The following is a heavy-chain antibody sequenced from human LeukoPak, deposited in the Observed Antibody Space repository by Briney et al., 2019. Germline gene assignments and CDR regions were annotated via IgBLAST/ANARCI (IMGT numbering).Heavy chain of an antibody. V-gene: IGHV4-59*08. Sequence: SETLSLTCTVSGGSISSYYWSWIRQPPGKGLEWIGYISYSGSTNYNPSLKSRVTISVDTSKNQFSLKLSSVTAADTAVYYCARAGGYSGYDQNGYYFDYWGQGTLVTVSS. J-gene: IGHJ4*02. CDR1: GGSISSYY. D-gene: IGHD5-12*01. CDR3: ARAGGYSGYDQNGYYFDY. CDR2: ISYSGST.